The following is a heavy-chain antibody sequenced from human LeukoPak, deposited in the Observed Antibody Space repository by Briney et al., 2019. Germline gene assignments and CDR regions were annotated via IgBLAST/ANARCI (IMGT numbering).Heavy chain of an antibody. CDR3: ARTAWPYDKYYYYMDV. CDR2: IYYTGST. Sequence: SETLSLTCSVSGGSISSYYWSWIQQSPGKGLEWIGYIYYTGSTNNNPSLKSRVTISVDTSKNQFSLKLNSVTAADTAVYYCARTAWPYDKYYYYMDVWGKGTTVTVSS. J-gene: IGHJ6*03. CDR1: GGSISSYY. V-gene: IGHV4-59*01. D-gene: IGHD3-16*01.